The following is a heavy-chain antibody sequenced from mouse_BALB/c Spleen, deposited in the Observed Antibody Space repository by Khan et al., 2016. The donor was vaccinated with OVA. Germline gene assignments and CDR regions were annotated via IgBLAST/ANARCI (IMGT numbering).Heavy chain of an antibody. CDR3: ARIYGSGFDY. CDR2: INPHIGET. Sequence: VQLQQPGPELVKPGASVKISCKASGYSFTGYFMNWVIQSHGKSLEWIGRINPHIGETFYNQKFKGKATLTVDESSSTAHMELRSLASEDSAVYYCARIYGSGFDYLGQGTTLTVSS. CDR1: GYSFTGYF. V-gene: IGHV1-20*02. D-gene: IGHD1-1*01. J-gene: IGHJ2*01.